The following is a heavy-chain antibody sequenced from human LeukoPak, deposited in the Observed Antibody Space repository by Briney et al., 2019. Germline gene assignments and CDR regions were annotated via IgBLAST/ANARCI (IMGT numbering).Heavy chain of an antibody. CDR3: AKEAVRENIWFGEILGGFDY. D-gene: IGHD3-10*01. Sequence: GGSLRLSCAASGFTFSSYAMGWVRQAPGKGLEWVSAISGSGGSTYYADSVKGRFTISRDNSKNTLYLQMNSLRAEDTPVYYCAKEAVRENIWFGEILGGFDYRGQGTLVTVSS. CDR1: GFTFSSYA. CDR2: ISGSGGST. V-gene: IGHV3-23*01. J-gene: IGHJ4*02.